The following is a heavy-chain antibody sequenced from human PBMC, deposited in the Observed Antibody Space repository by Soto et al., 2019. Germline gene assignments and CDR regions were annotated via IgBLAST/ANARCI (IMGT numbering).Heavy chain of an antibody. J-gene: IGHJ3*02. Sequence: EVQLLESGGGLVQPGGSLRLSCAASGFTFSSYAMSWVRQAPGKGLEWVSAISGSGGSTYYADSVKGRFTISRDNSKNTLYLQMNCLRAEDTAVYYCATSNHYYDSSGHPSGGISGQGTMVTASS. CDR1: GFTFSSYA. V-gene: IGHV3-23*01. CDR2: ISGSGGST. CDR3: ATSNHYYDSSGHPSGGI. D-gene: IGHD3-22*01.